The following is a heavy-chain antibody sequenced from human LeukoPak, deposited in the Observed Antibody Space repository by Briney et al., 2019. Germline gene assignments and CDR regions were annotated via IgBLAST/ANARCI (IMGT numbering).Heavy chain of an antibody. CDR3: ARGGEYSFGYS. CDR1: GFTFSSTS. D-gene: IGHD5-18*01. V-gene: IGHV3-64D*09. CDR2: ITSNGGST. Sequence: PGGSLRLSCSASGFTFSSTSMHWVRQAPGKGLECVSGITSNGGSTYYTDSVKGRFTISRDNSKDTLNLQMSSLRAEDTAVYFCARGGEYSFGYSWGQGTLVTVSS. J-gene: IGHJ4*02.